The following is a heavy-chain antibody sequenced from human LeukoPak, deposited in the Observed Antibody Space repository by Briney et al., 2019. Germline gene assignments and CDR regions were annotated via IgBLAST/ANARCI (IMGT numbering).Heavy chain of an antibody. CDR2: IDTNTGIP. J-gene: IGHJ4*02. CDR3: ARDPGSQRVNRLARRGDY. V-gene: IGHV7-4-1*02. CDR1: GYIFTNFA. Sequence: ASVKVSCKASGYIFTNFAMNWVRQAPGQGLEWMGWIDTNTGIPTYAQGFTGRFVFSLDTSVSTVYLQISSLQADDAAVYFCARDPGSQRVNRLARRGDYWGQGTLVTVSS. D-gene: IGHD1-14*01.